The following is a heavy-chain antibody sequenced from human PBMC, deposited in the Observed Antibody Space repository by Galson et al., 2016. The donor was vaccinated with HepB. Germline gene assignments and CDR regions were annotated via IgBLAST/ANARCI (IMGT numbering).Heavy chain of an antibody. CDR1: GDSVSSNSAT. V-gene: IGHV6-1*01. CDR2: TYYRSKWYS. D-gene: IGHD1-1*01. CDR3: ARRTGNGFDS. J-gene: IGHJ5*01. Sequence: CAISGDSVSSNSATWNWIRLSPSRGLEWLGRTYYRSKWYSDYALSVKSRITINADTSKSQFSLQLNSVTPEDTAVYYCARRTGNGFDSWGQGTLVTVSS.